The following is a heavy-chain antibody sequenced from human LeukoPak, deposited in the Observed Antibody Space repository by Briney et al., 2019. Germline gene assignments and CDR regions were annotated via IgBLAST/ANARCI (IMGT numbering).Heavy chain of an antibody. Sequence: GGSLRLSCAASGFTFSSYSMNWVRQAPGKGLEWVSSISSSSSYIYYADSVKGRFTISRDNAKNSLYLQMNSLRAEDTAVYYCARSDVRVRRFLGSLLNWFDPWGQGTLVTVSS. J-gene: IGHJ5*02. CDR2: ISSSSSYI. CDR3: ARSDVRVRRFLGSLLNWFDP. D-gene: IGHD3-3*01. CDR1: GFTFSSYS. V-gene: IGHV3-21*01.